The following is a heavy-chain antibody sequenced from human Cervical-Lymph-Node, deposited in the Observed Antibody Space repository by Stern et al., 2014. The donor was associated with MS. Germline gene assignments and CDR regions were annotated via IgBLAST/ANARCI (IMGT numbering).Heavy chain of an antibody. V-gene: IGHV5-51*03. D-gene: IGHD6-13*01. J-gene: IGHJ6*02. CDR2: IYPGDSDT. Sequence: EVQLVESGAEVKKPGASLKISCKGSGYIFTNYWIGWVRQMPGTGLEWMGIIYPGDSDTRYSPSFQGQVTISADKSISAAYLQWSSLKASDIAMYYGARRAAADYGMDVWGQGTTVTVSS. CDR3: ARRAAADYGMDV. CDR1: GYIFTNYW.